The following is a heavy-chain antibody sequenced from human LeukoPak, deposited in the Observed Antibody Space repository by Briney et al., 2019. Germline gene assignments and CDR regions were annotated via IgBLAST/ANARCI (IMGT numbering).Heavy chain of an antibody. CDR1: GYRFTTYW. Sequence: GESLKISCKGSGYRFTTYWIGWVRQMPGKGLEWMGIIYPGDSDTTYSPSFQGQVTISADKSISTAYLQWSSLKASDTAMYYCARHEVGATHQFDYWGQGTLVTVSS. CDR3: ARHEVGATHQFDY. CDR2: IYPGDSDT. D-gene: IGHD1-26*01. J-gene: IGHJ4*02. V-gene: IGHV5-51*01.